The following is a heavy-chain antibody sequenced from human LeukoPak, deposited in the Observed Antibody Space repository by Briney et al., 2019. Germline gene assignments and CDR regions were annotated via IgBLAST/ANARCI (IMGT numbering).Heavy chain of an antibody. V-gene: IGHV4-59*01. CDR1: GGSISSYY. D-gene: IGHD2-15*01. CDR3: ARDRVVVAATQEYYYYYMDV. Sequence: SETLSLTCTVSGGSISSYYWSWIRQPPGKGLEWIGYICYSGSTNYNPSLKSRVTISVDTSKNQFSLKLSSVTAADTAVYYCARDRVVVAATQEYYYYYMDVWGKGTTPPVSS. CDR2: ICYSGST. J-gene: IGHJ6*03.